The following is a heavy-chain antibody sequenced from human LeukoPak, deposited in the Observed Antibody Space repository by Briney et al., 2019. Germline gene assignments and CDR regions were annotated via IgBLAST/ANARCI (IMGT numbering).Heavy chain of an antibody. V-gene: IGHV2-5*02. J-gene: IGHJ5*02. CDR1: GVSLTPMGGG. CDR2: FFWDDDK. CDR3: AHRPPYYDIFKQGRFDP. Sequence: GPTLGKPTQTPTLNLPLSGVSLTPMGGGVGPVPPPPRKGPGWLCPFFWDDDKRYSPSLKSRLTITKDTSKNQVVLTMTNMDPVDTATYYCAHRPPYYDIFKQGRFDPWGQGTLVTVSS. D-gene: IGHD3-9*01.